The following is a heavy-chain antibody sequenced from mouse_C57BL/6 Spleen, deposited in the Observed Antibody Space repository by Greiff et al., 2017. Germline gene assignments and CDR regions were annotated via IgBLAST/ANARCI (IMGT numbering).Heavy chain of an antibody. D-gene: IGHD2-12*01. J-gene: IGHJ2*01. CDR2: ISSGGDYI. CDR3: TRGGMATTGYFDY. Sequence: EVQRVESGEGLVKPGGSLKLSCAASGFTFSSYAMSWVRQTPEKRLEWVAYISSGGDYIYYADTVKGRFTISRDNARNTLYLQMSSLQSEDTAMYYCTRGGMATTGYFDYWGQGTTLTVSS. CDR1: GFTFSSYA. V-gene: IGHV5-9-1*02.